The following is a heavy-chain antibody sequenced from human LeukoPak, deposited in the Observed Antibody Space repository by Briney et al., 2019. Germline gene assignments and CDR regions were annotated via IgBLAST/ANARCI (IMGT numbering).Heavy chain of an antibody. CDR3: ARDTAAAGTGWFDP. Sequence: GGSLRLSCAASGFIVSNNYMTWVRQAPGKGLEWVAHIKEDGTEEYYVDSVKGRFTISRDNAKNSLYLQMNSLRAEDTAVYYCARDTAAAGTGWFDPWGQGTLVTVSS. D-gene: IGHD6-13*01. V-gene: IGHV3-7*01. CDR1: GFIVSNNY. CDR2: IKEDGTEE. J-gene: IGHJ5*02.